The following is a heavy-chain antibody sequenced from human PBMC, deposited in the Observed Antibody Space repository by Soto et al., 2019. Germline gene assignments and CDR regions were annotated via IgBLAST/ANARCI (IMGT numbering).Heavy chain of an antibody. CDR2: IIPIFGTA. CDR1: GGTFSSYA. D-gene: IGHD3-10*01. Sequence: QVQLVQSGAEVKKPGSSVKVSCKASGGTFSSYAISWVRQAPGQGLEWMGGIIPIFGTANYAQKFQGLVTITADASTSTAYMGLRILRSEDTAVYYCARDGVRGVMSRFYYGMDVWSQGTTVTVS. V-gene: IGHV1-69*12. CDR3: ARDGVRGVMSRFYYGMDV. J-gene: IGHJ6*02.